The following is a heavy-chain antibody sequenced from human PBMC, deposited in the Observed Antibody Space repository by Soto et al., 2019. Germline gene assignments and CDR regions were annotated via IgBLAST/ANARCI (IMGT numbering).Heavy chain of an antibody. J-gene: IGHJ2*01. CDR1: GYTFTSYG. CDR2: ISAYNGNT. D-gene: IGHD3-22*01. V-gene: IGHV1-18*04. Sequence: ASVKVSCKDSGYTFTSYGISWVRQAPGQGLEWMGWISAYNGNTNYAQKLQGRVTMTTDTSTSTAYMELRSLRSDDTAVYYCARERXNYYDSSGYYHDWYFDLWGRGTLVTVSS. CDR3: ARERXNYYDSSGYYHDWYFDL.